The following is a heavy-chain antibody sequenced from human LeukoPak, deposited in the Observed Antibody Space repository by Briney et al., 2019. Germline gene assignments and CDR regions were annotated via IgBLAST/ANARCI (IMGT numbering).Heavy chain of an antibody. CDR3: ALTTVVTTGDAFDI. CDR1: GFTFSTYA. Sequence: GGSLRLSCAASGFTFSTYAMSWVRQAPGKGLEWVTTISGGGDKQYADHVKGRFTVSRDDSKNTLYLQMNSLRAEDTAVYYCALTTVVTTGDAFDIWGQGTMVTVSS. V-gene: IGHV3-23*01. D-gene: IGHD4-23*01. CDR2: ISGGGDK. J-gene: IGHJ3*02.